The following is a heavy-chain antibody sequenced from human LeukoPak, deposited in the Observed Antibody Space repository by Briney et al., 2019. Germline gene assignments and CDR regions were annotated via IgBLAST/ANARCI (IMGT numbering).Heavy chain of an antibody. V-gene: IGHV3-23*01. J-gene: IGHJ4*02. CDR3: ARGGLLRLDY. CDR1: GFTFSSYA. Sequence: PGGSLRLSCAASGFTFSSYAMSWVRQAPGKGLEWVSAISGSGGSTYYADSVKGRFTISRDNAKNSLYLQMNSLRAEDTAVYYCARGGLLRLDYWGQGTLVTVSS. CDR2: ISGSGGST. D-gene: IGHD2-15*01.